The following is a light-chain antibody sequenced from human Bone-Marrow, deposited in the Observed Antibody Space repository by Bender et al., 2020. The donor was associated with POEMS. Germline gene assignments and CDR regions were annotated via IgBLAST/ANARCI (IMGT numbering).Light chain of an antibody. CDR1: ALPKQS. J-gene: IGLJ1*01. CDR3: QSPDSSGASV. CDR2: KDT. V-gene: IGLV3-25*02. Sequence: SYELSQPPSLSVSPGQTATITCSGDALPKQSGNWYQHKPGQAPVLVIYKDTERPSGIPERFSGSSSGTTVTLTISGVQAEEGADYYCQSPDSSGASVFGAGTKVTVL.